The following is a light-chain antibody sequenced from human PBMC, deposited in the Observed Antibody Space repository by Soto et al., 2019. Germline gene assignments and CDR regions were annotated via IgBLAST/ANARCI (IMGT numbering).Light chain of an antibody. CDR3: LQHNSYPCT. CDR1: QDIRND. Sequence: DIQMTQSPSSLSAFVGDRVTITCRASQDIRNDLGCYQQKPGKAPKRLIYAASSLQSGVPTRFSGSGSGTEFTLTISSLQPEDSATYYCLQHNSYPCTFGQGTKLEI. J-gene: IGKJ2*02. CDR2: AAS. V-gene: IGKV1-17*01.